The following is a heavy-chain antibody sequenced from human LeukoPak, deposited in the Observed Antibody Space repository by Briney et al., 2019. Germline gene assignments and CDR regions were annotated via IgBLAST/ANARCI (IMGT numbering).Heavy chain of an antibody. D-gene: IGHD3-22*01. Sequence: GGSLRLSCAAPGFTFSSYGMHWVRQAPGKGLEWVAVIWYDGSNKYYADSVKGRFTISRDNSKNTLYLQMNSLRAEDTAVYYCARGIYYYDSSGYYPFDYWGQGTLVTVSS. J-gene: IGHJ4*02. CDR3: ARGIYYYDSSGYYPFDY. V-gene: IGHV3-33*01. CDR2: IWYDGSNK. CDR1: GFTFSSYG.